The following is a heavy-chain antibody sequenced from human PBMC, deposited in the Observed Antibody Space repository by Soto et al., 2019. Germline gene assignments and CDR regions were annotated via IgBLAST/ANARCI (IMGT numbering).Heavy chain of an antibody. J-gene: IGHJ6*02. CDR3: ARVRWFGEKYYYYYGMDV. CDR2: IYYSGST. CDR1: GGSISSGGYY. V-gene: IGHV4-31*03. D-gene: IGHD3-10*01. Sequence: TLSLTCTVSGGSISSGGYYWSWIRQHPGKGLEWIGYIYYSGSTYYNPSLKSRVTISVDTSKNQFSLKLSSVTAADTAVYYCARVRWFGEKYYYYYGMDVWGQGTTVTVSS.